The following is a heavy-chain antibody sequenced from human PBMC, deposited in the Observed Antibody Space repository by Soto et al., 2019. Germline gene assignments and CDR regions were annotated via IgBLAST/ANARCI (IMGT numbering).Heavy chain of an antibody. CDR3: ATTVGVSDHY. CDR1: GLTLSNFW. D-gene: IGHD2-8*01. V-gene: IGHV3-74*01. CDR2: ISPHGTST. Sequence: PGGSLRLSCAGSGLTLSNFWAHWVRQAPGKGLVWVSSISPHGTSTFYADSVRGRFTISRDNARDTVYLQRNSLGAEDAAVYYCATTVGVSDHYWGQGTPVPVSS. J-gene: IGHJ4*02.